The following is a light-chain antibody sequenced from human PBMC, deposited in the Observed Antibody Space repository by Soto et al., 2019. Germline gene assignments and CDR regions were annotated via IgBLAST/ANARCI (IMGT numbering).Light chain of an antibody. CDR1: SSDVGAYDY. CDR3: SSYTIVSTLI. CDR2: EVS. Sequence: QSVLTQPASVSGSPGQSITMSCTGTSSDVGAYDYVSWYQQHPGKAPKLMIYEVSNRPSGVSIRFSGSKSGSTASLTISGLQAEDEADYYCSSYTIVSTLIFGGGTKLTVL. J-gene: IGLJ2*01. V-gene: IGLV2-14*01.